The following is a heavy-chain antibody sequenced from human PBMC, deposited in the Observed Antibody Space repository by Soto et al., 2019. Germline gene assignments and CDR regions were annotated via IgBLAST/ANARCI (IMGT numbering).Heavy chain of an antibody. Sequence: QVQLIESGGGVVQPGRSLRLSCAASGFIFSSYGMHWVRQAPGKGLEWVAFVWYDGSNKNYADSVKGRFTISRDDSKNTVYLKMDSLRAEDTAVYYCAREMDGSWGQGTLVSVSS. CDR3: AREMDGS. D-gene: IGHD2-8*01. J-gene: IGHJ5*02. CDR1: GFIFSSYG. CDR2: VWYDGSNK. V-gene: IGHV3-33*01.